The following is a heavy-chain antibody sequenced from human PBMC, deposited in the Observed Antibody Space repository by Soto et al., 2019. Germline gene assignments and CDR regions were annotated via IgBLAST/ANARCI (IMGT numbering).Heavy chain of an antibody. Sequence: ASVKVSCKASGGTFSSYTISWVRQAPGQGLEWMGRIIPILGIANYAQKFQGRVTITADKSTSTAYMELSSLRSEDTAVYYCARDLFGESTAFDYWGQGTLVTVSS. V-gene: IGHV1-69*04. CDR3: ARDLFGESTAFDY. CDR2: IIPILGIA. CDR1: GGTFSSYT. D-gene: IGHD3-10*02. J-gene: IGHJ4*02.